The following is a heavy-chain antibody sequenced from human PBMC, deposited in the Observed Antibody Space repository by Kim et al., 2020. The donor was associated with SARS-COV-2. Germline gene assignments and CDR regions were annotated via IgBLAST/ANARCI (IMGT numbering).Heavy chain of an antibody. CDR2: SKK. V-gene: IGHV3-33*01. CDR3: ARGYRQFDY. J-gene: IGHJ4*02. Sequence: SKKYHADSVKGRFTISRDNSKNTLYLQMNSLSAEDTAVYYCARGYRQFDYWGQGTLVTVSS. D-gene: IGHD2-2*02.